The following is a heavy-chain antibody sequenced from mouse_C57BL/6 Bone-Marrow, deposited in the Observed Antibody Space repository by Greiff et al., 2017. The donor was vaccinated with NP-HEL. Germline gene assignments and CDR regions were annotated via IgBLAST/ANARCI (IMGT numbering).Heavy chain of an antibody. J-gene: IGHJ2*01. D-gene: IGHD2-1*01. V-gene: IGHV5-12*01. Sequence: EVKLVESGGGLVQPGGSLKLSCAASGFTFSDYYMYWVRQTPEKRLEWVAYISNGGGSTYYPDTVKGRFTISRDNAKNTLYLQMSRLKSEDTAMYYCARQGLYGNFRFDYWGQGTTLTVSS. CDR2: ISNGGGST. CDR1: GFTFSDYY. CDR3: ARQGLYGNFRFDY.